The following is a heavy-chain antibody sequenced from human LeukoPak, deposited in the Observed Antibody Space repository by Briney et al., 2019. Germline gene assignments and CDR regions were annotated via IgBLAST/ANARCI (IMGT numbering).Heavy chain of an antibody. V-gene: IGHV3-74*01. CDR1: GFPFNSFW. J-gene: IGHJ4*02. CDR2: MNEYSTTI. CDR3: ARGGVNPVDH. Sequence: TGGSLRLSCAASGFPFNSFWMHWVRQAPGKGLMWVSDMNEYSTTIRYADSVKGRFTISRDNAKSILYLQMNNLRAEDTAMYFCARGGVNPVDHWGQGTLVTVSS. D-gene: IGHD1-14*01.